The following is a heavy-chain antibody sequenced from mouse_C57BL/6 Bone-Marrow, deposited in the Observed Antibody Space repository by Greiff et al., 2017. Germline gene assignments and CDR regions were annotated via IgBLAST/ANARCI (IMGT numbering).Heavy chain of an antibody. V-gene: IGHV1-69*01. Sequence: QVQLQQSGAELVMPGASVKLSCTASGYTFTSYWMPWVKQRPGQGLEWIGEIDPPASSTNYNQKFKGQFTLTVDKSYSPAYMQLSSLTSEDSAVYYCAGGSYYDYDVGFAYWGQGTLVTVSA. J-gene: IGHJ3*01. CDR3: AGGSYYDYDVGFAY. CDR2: IDPPASST. D-gene: IGHD2-4*01. CDR1: GYTFTSYW.